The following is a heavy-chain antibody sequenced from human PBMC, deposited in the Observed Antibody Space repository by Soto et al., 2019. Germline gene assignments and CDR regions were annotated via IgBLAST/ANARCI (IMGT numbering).Heavy chain of an antibody. D-gene: IGHD3-10*01. V-gene: IGHV4-34*01. Sequence: SETLSLTCAVYGGSFSGYYWSWIRQPPGKGLEWIGEINHSGSTNYNPSLKSRVTISVDTSKNQFSLKLSSVTAADTAVYYCARGPYYYGSGSYYNWFDPWGQGTRVTFSS. CDR2: INHSGST. J-gene: IGHJ5*02. CDR3: ARGPYYYGSGSYYNWFDP. CDR1: GGSFSGYY.